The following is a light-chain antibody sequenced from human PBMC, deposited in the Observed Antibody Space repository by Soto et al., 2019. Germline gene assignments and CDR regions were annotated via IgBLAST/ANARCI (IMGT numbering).Light chain of an antibody. V-gene: IGKV1-39*01. Sequence: DIPLTQSPSSLSASLGDGGTNTCRASQSISSYLNWYQLKPGKAPKLLIYAASSLQSGVPSRFSGSGSGTDFTLTISSLQPEDFATYYCQQSYSNPRTTFGQGTRLEIK. CDR1: QSISSY. CDR2: AAS. CDR3: QQSYSNPRTT. J-gene: IGKJ5*01.